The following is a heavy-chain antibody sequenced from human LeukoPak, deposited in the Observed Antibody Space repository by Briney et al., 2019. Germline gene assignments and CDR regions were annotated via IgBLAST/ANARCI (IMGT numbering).Heavy chain of an antibody. CDR3: ARDKTEQWLVLEAFDI. Sequence: GGSLRLSCAASGFTFSSYSMNWVRQTPGKGLEWVSSISATSSYIYYADSARGRFTSSRDNAKNSLYLQMNSLRAEDTAVYYCARDKTEQWLVLEAFDIWGQGTVVTVSS. V-gene: IGHV3-21*01. D-gene: IGHD6-19*01. CDR1: GFTFSSYS. J-gene: IGHJ3*02. CDR2: ISATSSYI.